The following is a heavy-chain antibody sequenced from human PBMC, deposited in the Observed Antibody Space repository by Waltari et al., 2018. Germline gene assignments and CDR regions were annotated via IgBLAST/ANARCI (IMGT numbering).Heavy chain of an antibody. CDR2: VQYGGRS. D-gene: IGHD2-15*01. J-gene: IGHJ5*02. V-gene: IGHV4-4*02. Sequence: QSQLQESGPGLVKPSGTLSLRCTVSGDSMSSTDWWSWVRQSPQKGLEWIGQVQYGGRSNYTPSFASRVTVSIDTSNNQFSLKLTSATAADTAMYYCARDRGRGIYLDTWGPGMQVTVSP. CDR3: ARDRGRGIYLDT. CDR1: GDSMSSTDW.